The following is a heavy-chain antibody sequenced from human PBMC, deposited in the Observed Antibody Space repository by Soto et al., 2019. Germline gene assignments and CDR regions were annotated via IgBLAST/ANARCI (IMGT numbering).Heavy chain of an antibody. J-gene: IGHJ4*02. CDR2: ISSSSSYI. CDR3: ASALVNTESGY. CDR1: GFTFSSYS. Sequence: EVQLVESGGGLVKPGGSLRLSCAASGFTFSSYSMNWVRQAPGKGLEWVSSISSSSSYIYYADSVKGRFTISRDNAKNSLYLQMNSLRAEDTAVYYCASALVNTESGYCGQGTLVTVSS. D-gene: IGHD2-8*02. V-gene: IGHV3-21*01.